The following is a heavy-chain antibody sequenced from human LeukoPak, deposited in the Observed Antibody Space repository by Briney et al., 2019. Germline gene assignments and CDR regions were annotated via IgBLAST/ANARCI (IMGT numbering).Heavy chain of an antibody. V-gene: IGHV1-18*01. D-gene: IGHD6-13*01. CDR1: GYTFTSYG. Sequence: ASVKVSCKASGYTFTSYGISWVRQAPGQGLEWMGRISAYNGNTNYAQKLQGRVTMTTDTSTSTAYMELRSLRSDDTAVYYCARDGWGIAAAGTGDYWGQGTLVTVSS. J-gene: IGHJ4*02. CDR3: ARDGWGIAAAGTGDY. CDR2: ISAYNGNT.